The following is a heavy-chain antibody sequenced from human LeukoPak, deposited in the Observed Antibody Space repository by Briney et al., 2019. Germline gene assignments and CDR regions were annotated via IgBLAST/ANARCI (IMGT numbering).Heavy chain of an antibody. CDR1: GFTFSSYS. J-gene: IGHJ3*02. CDR3: ARGGMVRGVIIWDAFDI. CDR2: ISISSSTI. V-gene: IGHV3-48*02. Sequence: GGSLRLSCAASGFTFSSYSMNWVRQAPGKGLEWVSHISISSSTIYYADSVKGRFTISRDNAKNSLYLQMNSLRDEDTAVYYCARGGMVRGVIIWDAFDIWGQGTMVTVSS. D-gene: IGHD3-10*01.